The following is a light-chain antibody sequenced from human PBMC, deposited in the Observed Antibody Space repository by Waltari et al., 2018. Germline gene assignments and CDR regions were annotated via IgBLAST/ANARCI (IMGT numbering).Light chain of an antibody. CDR3: SAWDSNLREYV. Sequence: QAGLTRPPSVSKGLRQTATLTCTGNSNNVGNQGAAWLQQHQGQPPRLLSYRNNNRPSGISERFSASRSGNTASLTITGLQPEDEADYYCSAWDSNLREYVFGTGTKVTVL. CDR2: RNN. J-gene: IGLJ1*01. CDR1: SNNVGNQG. V-gene: IGLV10-54*04.